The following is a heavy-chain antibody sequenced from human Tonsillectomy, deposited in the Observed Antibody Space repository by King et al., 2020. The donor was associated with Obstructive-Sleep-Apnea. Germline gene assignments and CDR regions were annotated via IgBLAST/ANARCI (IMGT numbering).Heavy chain of an antibody. Sequence: QLQESGPGLVKPSQTLSLTCTVSGGSISSGGYYWSWIRQHPGKGLEWIGYIYYSGSTYYNPSLKSRVTISVDTPKNQFSLKLSSVTAADTAVYYCARSGSYRDDAFDIWGQGTMVTVSS. CDR3: ARSGSYRDDAFDI. CDR1: GGSISSGGYY. V-gene: IGHV4-31*03. D-gene: IGHD1-26*01. CDR2: IYYSGST. J-gene: IGHJ3*02.